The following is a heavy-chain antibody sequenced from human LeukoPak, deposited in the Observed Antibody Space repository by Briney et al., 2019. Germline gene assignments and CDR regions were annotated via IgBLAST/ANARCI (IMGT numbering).Heavy chain of an antibody. V-gene: IGHV4-39*02. J-gene: IGHJ5*02. CDR2: IYYSGST. D-gene: IGHD6-19*01. CDR3: AREIPPLPKYSSGWQGFGWFDP. Sequence: SETLSLTCTVSGGSISSSSYYWGWIRQPPGKGLEWIGSIYYSGSTYYNPSLKSRVTISVDTSKNQFSLQLNSVTPEDTAVYYCAREIPPLPKYSSGWQGFGWFDPWGQGTLVTVSS. CDR1: GGSISSSSYY.